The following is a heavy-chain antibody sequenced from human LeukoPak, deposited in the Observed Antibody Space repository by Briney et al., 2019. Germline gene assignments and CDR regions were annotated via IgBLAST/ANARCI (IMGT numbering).Heavy chain of an antibody. CDR1: GGSISSYY. J-gene: IGHJ4*02. CDR3: VAGRWLQQLY. CDR2: VYNNGNT. V-gene: IGHV4-59*03. Sequence: PSETLSLTCTVSGGSISSYYWTWIRRALGKGLEWIGSVYNNGNTNYNPSLKSRFTVSVDTSKNQFSLRLGSVAAADTAVYYCVAGRWLQQLYWGQGALVIVSS. D-gene: IGHD5-24*01.